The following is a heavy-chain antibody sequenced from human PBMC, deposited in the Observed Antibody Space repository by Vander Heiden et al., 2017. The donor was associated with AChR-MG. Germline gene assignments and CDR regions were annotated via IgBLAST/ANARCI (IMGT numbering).Heavy chain of an antibody. Sequence: QLQLQESGPGLVKPSETLSLTCTVSGGSISSSSYYWGWIRQPPGKGLEWIGSIYYSGSTYYNPSLKSRVTISVDTSKNQFSLKLSSVTAADTAVYYCARLGVGSGWWGDYWGQGTLVTVSS. J-gene: IGHJ4*02. CDR3: ARLGVGSGWWGDY. CDR1: GGSISSSSYY. CDR2: IYYSGST. V-gene: IGHV4-39*01. D-gene: IGHD6-19*01.